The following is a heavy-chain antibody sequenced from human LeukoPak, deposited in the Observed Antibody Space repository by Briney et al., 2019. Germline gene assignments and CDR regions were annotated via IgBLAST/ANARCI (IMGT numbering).Heavy chain of an antibody. CDR1: GFTVSSND. J-gene: IGHJ3*02. CDR2: LYSGGNT. Sequence: PGGSLRLSCAASGFTVSSNDMNRVRQAPGKGLEWVSLLYSGGNTYYADSVKGRFTISRDNSNNTLYLQLDSLRAEDTAIYYCAGVMRGAFDIWGQGTLVTVSS. V-gene: IGHV3-53*01. CDR3: AGVMRGAFDI.